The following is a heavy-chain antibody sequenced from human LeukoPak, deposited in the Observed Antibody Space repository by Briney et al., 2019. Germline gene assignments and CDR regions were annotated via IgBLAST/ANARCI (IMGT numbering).Heavy chain of an antibody. V-gene: IGHV3-74*01. CDR1: GFTFSSYW. CDR2: IHSGGNII. CDR3: AAEERDFDC. D-gene: IGHD1-26*01. Sequence: GGSLRLSCAASGFTFSSYWMDWVRQAPGKGLVWVAGIHSGGNIIYYADSVKGRFTISRDNAKNTLYMQMNSLRAEDTAVYYCAAEERDFDCWGQGVLVTVSS. J-gene: IGHJ4*02.